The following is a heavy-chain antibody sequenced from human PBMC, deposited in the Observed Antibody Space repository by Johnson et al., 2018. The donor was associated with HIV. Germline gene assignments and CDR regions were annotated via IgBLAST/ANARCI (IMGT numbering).Heavy chain of an antibody. J-gene: IGHJ3*02. V-gene: IGHV3-30-3*01. D-gene: IGHD2-2*01. CDR3: ARDTDIGVVPARGDAFDI. Sequence: QVQLVESGGGVVQPGRSLRLSCTASGFTFSSYAMHWVRQAPGKGLEWVAVISYAATNKYYADSVKGRFTISRDNSKNTLYLQMNSLRAEDTAVYYCARDTDIGVVPARGDAFDIWGQGTMVTVSS. CDR2: ISYAATNK. CDR1: GFTFSSYA.